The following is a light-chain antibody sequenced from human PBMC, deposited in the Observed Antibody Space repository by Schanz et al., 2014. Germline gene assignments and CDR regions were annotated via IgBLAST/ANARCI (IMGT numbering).Light chain of an antibody. CDR1: TSDVGAYDS. CDR2: EVS. Sequence: QSVLTQPASVSGSPGQSITISCTGATSDVGAYDSVSWYQQHPGKAPKLMISEVSKRPSGVPDRFSGSKSGNTASLTVSGLQAEDEADYYCSSYAGSNNWVFGGGTKVTVL. V-gene: IGLV2-8*01. J-gene: IGLJ3*02. CDR3: SSYAGSNNWV.